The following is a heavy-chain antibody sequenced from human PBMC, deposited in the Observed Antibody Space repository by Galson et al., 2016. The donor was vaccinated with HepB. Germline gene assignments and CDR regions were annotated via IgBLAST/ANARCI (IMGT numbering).Heavy chain of an antibody. Sequence: SETLSLTCTVSDVSIRESSWTWIRQPPGKGLEWLGHVSKGGTTSYKPSLNSRLSMSLDTSKNQFSLKLTSVTAADTAVYYCARDQGQYSSSGDYWYGLDVWGKGTTVIVSS. J-gene: IGHJ6*04. CDR1: DVSIRESS. CDR2: VSKGGTT. V-gene: IGHV4-59*01. CDR3: ARDQGQYSSSGDYWYGLDV. D-gene: IGHD6-6*01.